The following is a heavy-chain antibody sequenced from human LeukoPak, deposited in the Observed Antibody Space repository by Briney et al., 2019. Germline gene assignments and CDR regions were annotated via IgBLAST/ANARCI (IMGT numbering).Heavy chain of an antibody. V-gene: IGHV1-69*04. CDR2: IIPILGIA. Sequence: GASVKVSCKASGYTFTSYDINWVRQATGQGLEWMGRIIPILGIANYAQKFQGRVTITADKSTSTAYMELSSLRSEDTAVYYCARGHLDSNYFPYYYYYYGMDVWGQGTTVTVSS. J-gene: IGHJ6*02. CDR1: GYTFTSYD. CDR3: ARGHLDSNYFPYYYYYYGMDV. D-gene: IGHD4-11*01.